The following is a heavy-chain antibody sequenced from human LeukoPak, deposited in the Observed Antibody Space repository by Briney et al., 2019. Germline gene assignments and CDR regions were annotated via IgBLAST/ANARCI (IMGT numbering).Heavy chain of an antibody. CDR3: ARLEYSNYYYYGMDV. D-gene: IGHD4-4*01. CDR2: IYYSGST. V-gene: IGHV4-59*08. CDR1: GGSFSGYY. J-gene: IGHJ6*02. Sequence: SETLSLTCAVYGGSFSGYYWSWIRQPPGKGLEWIGYIYYSGSTNYNPSLKSRVTISVDTSKNQFSLKLSSVTAADTAVYYCARLEYSNYYYYGMDVWGQGTTVTVSS.